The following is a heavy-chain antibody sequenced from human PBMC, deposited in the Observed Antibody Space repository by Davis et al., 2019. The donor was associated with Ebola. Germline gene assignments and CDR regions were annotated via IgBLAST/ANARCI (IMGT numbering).Heavy chain of an antibody. D-gene: IGHD3-10*01. J-gene: IGHJ4*02. CDR2: IDPSDSYT. V-gene: IGHV5-10-1*01. CDR1: GYSFTSYW. CDR3: ARQPYYYGSGSQGYYFDY. Sequence: GESLKISCKGSGYSFTSYWISWVRQMPGKGLEWMGRIDPSDSYTNYSPSFQGHVTISADKSISTAYLQWSSLKASDTAMYYCARQPYYYGSGSQGYYFDYWGQGTLVTVSS.